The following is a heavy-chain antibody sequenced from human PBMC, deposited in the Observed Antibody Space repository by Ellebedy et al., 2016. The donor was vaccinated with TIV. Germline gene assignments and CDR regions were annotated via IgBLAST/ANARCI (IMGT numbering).Heavy chain of an antibody. J-gene: IGHJ5*02. CDR3: ARSASNYSTSRPWKFDP. Sequence: ASVKVSCKASGYTFTSYYMHWLRQAPGQGLVWMGLINPRGGSTSNAQKLEGRVTMTRDTSTSTVYMELSSLRSEDTAIYYCARSASNYSTSRPWKFDPWGQGTLVTVSS. V-gene: IGHV1-46*04. CDR1: GYTFTSYY. CDR2: INPRGGST. D-gene: IGHD3-10*01.